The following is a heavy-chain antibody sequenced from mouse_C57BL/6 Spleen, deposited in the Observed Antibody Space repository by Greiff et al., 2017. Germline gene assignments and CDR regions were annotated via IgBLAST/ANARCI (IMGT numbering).Heavy chain of an antibody. V-gene: IGHV2-2*01. D-gene: IGHD2-4*01. Sequence: QVQLQQSGPGLVQPSQSLSITCTVSDFSLTNYGVHWARQSPGKGLEWQGVIWSGGSTDYNAAFISRLSISKDNSKSQVFFKMNSLQADDTAIYYCARVNDYDAYYFDYWGQGTTLTVSS. CDR1: DFSLTNYG. CDR2: IWSGGST. CDR3: ARVNDYDAYYFDY. J-gene: IGHJ2*01.